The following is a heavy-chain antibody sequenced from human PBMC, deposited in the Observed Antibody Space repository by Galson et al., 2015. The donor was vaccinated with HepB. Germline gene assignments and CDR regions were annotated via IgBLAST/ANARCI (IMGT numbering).Heavy chain of an antibody. V-gene: IGHV4-34*01. CDR3: ARGPSGLDV. Sequence: LSLTCAVYGGSFSDYYWSWIRQSPGTGLEWIGEVNHSGSANYKSSLKSRVTMSVDTSKNQFSLKLSSVTAADTAVYFCARGPSGLDVWGQGTTVTVSS. CDR1: GGSFSDYY. CDR2: VNHSGSA. J-gene: IGHJ6*02.